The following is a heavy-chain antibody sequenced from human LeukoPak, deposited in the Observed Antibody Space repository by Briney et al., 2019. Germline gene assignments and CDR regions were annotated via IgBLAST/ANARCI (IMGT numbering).Heavy chain of an antibody. CDR1: GFTFRSNW. J-gene: IGHJ3*01. V-gene: IGHV3-74*01. CDR2: INTDGSST. CDR3: ARTLADAFDV. D-gene: IGHD3-16*01. Sequence: PGGSLRLSCAASGFTFRSNWMHWVRQAPGKGLVWVSHINTDGSSTRYADSVRGRFTISRDNAKNTLYLQMNSLRAEDTAVYYCARTLADAFDVWGQGTMVTVPS.